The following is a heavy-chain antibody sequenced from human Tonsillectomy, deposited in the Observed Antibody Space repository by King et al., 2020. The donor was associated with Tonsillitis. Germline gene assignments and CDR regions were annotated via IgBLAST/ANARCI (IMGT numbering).Heavy chain of an antibody. V-gene: IGHV3-30*10. CDR3: ARGPIARVAPYYYYYMDV. J-gene: IGHJ6*03. CDR1: GFTFSGCA. Sequence: VQLVESGGGVVQPGRSLRLSCAASGFTFSGCAMHWVRQAPGKGLEWVALISYDGSYKYYTDSVKGRFTISRDNSLDTLYLQLNSLRAEDTAVYFCARGPIARVAPYYYYYMDVWGNGTTVTVSS. CDR2: ISYDGSYK. D-gene: IGHD6-13*01.